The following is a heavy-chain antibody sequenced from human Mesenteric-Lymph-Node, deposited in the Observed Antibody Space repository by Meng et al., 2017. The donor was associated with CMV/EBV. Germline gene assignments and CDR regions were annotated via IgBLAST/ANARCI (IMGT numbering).Heavy chain of an antibody. CDR3: ARENQKVLRFLEWSTDAFDI. CDR2: ISSSSNYI. CDR1: GFTFSSYS. J-gene: IGHJ3*02. V-gene: IGHV3-21*01. D-gene: IGHD3-3*01. Sequence: GGSLRLSCAASGFTFSSYSMNWVRQAPGKGLEWVSSISSSSNYIYYADSVKGRFTNSRDNAKSSLYLQMNSLRAEDTAMYYCARENQKVLRFLEWSTDAFDIWGQGTMVTVSS.